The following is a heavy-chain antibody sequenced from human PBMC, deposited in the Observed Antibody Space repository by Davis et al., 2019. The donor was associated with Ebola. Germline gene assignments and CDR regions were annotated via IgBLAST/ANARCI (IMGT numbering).Heavy chain of an antibody. D-gene: IGHD5-12*01. V-gene: IGHV1-69*13. CDR1: GGTFSSYA. Sequence: AASVKVSCKASGGTFSSYAISWVRQAPGQGLEWMGGIIPIFGTANYAQKFQGRVTITADESTSTAYMELSSLRSEDTAVYYCARDRGGYSGYGFDYWGQGTLVTVSS. CDR2: IIPIFGTA. CDR3: ARDRGGYSGYGFDY. J-gene: IGHJ4*02.